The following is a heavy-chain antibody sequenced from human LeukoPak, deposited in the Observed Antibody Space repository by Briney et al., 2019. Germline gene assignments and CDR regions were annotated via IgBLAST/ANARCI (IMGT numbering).Heavy chain of an antibody. CDR2: ISGSGGST. J-gene: IGHJ4*02. CDR3: AKDAALLWFGALSYFDY. CDR1: GFTFSSYA. V-gene: IGHV3-23*01. Sequence: GGSLRLSCAASGFTFSSYAMSWVRQAPGKGLEWVSAISGSGGSTYYADSVKGRFTISRDNSKNTLYLQMNSLRAEDTAVYYCAKDAALLWFGALSYFDYWGQGTLVTVSS. D-gene: IGHD3-10*01.